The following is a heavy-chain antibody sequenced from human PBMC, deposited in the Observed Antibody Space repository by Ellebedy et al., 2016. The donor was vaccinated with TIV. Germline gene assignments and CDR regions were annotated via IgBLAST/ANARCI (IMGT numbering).Heavy chain of an antibody. D-gene: IGHD3-10*01. CDR2: ISTYSGNT. CDR3: ARDFHYYASGSWDDTFDI. CDR1: GYTFSRHG. V-gene: IGHV1-18*01. J-gene: IGHJ3*02. Sequence: AASVKVSCKTSGYTFSRHGLNWVRQAPGQGLEWMGWISTYSGNTKYAQKFQGRVTMTTDTSTGTAYMELRSLTSDDTAVYYCARDFHYYASGSWDDTFDIWGQGTVVTVSS.